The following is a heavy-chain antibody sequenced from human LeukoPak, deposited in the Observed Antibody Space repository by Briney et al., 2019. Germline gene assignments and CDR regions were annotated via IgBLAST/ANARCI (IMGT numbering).Heavy chain of an antibody. J-gene: IGHJ4*02. D-gene: IGHD1-26*01. Sequence: GRSLRLSCAASGFTFVDYAMHWVRQAPGKGLEWVSGISWNSGSIGYADSVKGRFTISRDNAKNSLYLQMNSLRAEDMALYYCAKTSGSYLSSKAFDYWGQGTLVTVSS. CDR3: AKTSGSYLSSKAFDY. CDR2: ISWNSGSI. V-gene: IGHV3-9*03. CDR1: GFTFVDYA.